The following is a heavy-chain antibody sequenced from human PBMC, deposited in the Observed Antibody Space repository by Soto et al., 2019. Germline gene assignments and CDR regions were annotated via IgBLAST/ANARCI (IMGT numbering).Heavy chain of an antibody. Sequence: QVQLVQSGAEVKKPGASVKVSCKASGYTFTHYGVTWVRQAPGQGLEWMGWINVYNGNTNYAHNLQGGVSMTTDTSASTAYMELRSLRSDDTAVYYCAREVVSSGYYFFRFDPWGQGTLVTVSS. CDR3: AREVVSSGYYFFRFDP. V-gene: IGHV1-18*01. CDR2: INVYNGNT. J-gene: IGHJ5*02. D-gene: IGHD6-19*01. CDR1: GYTFTHYG.